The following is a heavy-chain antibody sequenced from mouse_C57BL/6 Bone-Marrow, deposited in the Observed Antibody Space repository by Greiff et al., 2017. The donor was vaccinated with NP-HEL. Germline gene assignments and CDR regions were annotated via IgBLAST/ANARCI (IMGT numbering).Heavy chain of an antibody. V-gene: IGHV1-82*01. Sequence: QVQLKQSGPELVKPGASVKISCKASGYAFSSSWMNWVKQRPGKGLEWIGRIYPGDGDTNYNGKFKGKATLTADKSSSTAYMQLSSLTSEDSAVYFCARGGATVVAARYWYFDVWGTGTTVTVSS. CDR1: GYAFSSSW. D-gene: IGHD1-1*01. CDR2: IYPGDGDT. J-gene: IGHJ1*03. CDR3: ARGGATVVAARYWYFDV.